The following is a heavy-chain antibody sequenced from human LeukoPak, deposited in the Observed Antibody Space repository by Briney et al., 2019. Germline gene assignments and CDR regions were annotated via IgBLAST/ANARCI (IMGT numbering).Heavy chain of an antibody. Sequence: GGSLRLSCAASGFTFNDYSMNWVRQAPGKGLEWISYISSTGSTIYYADSVKGRFTISRDNARNSLYLQMNSLRDEDTAVYYCARDKHNTGWYLGSDYWGQGTLVTVSS. D-gene: IGHD6-19*01. V-gene: IGHV3-48*02. J-gene: IGHJ4*02. CDR2: ISSTGSTI. CDR3: ARDKHNTGWYLGSDY. CDR1: GFTFNDYS.